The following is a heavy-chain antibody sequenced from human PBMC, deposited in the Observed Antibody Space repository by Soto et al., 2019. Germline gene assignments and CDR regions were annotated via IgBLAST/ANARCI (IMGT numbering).Heavy chain of an antibody. V-gene: IGHV4-31*03. Sequence: SETLSLTCTVSGGSISSGGYYWSWIRQHPGKGLEWIGYIYYSGSTYYNPSLKSRVTISVDTSKNQFSLKLSSVTAADTAVYYCARDLDYDSSGAGAFDIWGQGAMVTVSS. D-gene: IGHD3-22*01. CDR2: IYYSGST. J-gene: IGHJ3*02. CDR1: GGSISSGGYY. CDR3: ARDLDYDSSGAGAFDI.